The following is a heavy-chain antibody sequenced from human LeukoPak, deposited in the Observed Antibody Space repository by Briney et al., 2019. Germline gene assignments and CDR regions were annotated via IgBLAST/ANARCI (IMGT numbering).Heavy chain of an antibody. CDR2: INHSGST. Sequence: SETLSLTCAVYGGSFSGYYWSWIRQPPGKGLEWIGEINHSGSTNYNPSLKSRVTISVDTSKNQFSLKLSSVTAADTAVYYCARLWFSTDYWGQGTLVTVSS. J-gene: IGHJ4*02. CDR3: ARLWFSTDY. CDR1: GGSFSGYY. D-gene: IGHD2-2*01. V-gene: IGHV4-34*01.